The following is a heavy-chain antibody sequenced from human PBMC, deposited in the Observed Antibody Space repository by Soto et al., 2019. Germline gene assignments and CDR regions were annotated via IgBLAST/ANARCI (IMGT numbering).Heavy chain of an antibody. CDR3: TRGPRPISTGTGAY. J-gene: IGHJ4*02. Sequence: GGSLRLSCAASGFIFKMYWMHWVRQSPGKGLVWISRVYNDGTYSDYADSVRGRFTISRDNVNDTLYLQMNNLRAEDSGLYYCTRGPRPISTGTGAYWGQGTQVTVSS. D-gene: IGHD3-10*01. CDR2: VYNDGTYS. CDR1: GFIFKMYW. V-gene: IGHV3-74*01.